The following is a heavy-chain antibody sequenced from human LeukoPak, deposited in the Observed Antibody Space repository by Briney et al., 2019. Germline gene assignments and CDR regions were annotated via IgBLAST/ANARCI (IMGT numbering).Heavy chain of an antibody. CDR2: INHSGST. V-gene: IGHV4-34*01. CDR3: ARGQPDTIFGVVIIRHYYYYMDV. J-gene: IGHJ6*03. Sequence: PSETLSLTCAVYGGSFSGYYWSWIRQPPGKGLEWIGEINHSGSTNYNPSLKSRVTISVDTSKNQSSLKLSSVTAADTAVYYCARGQPDTIFGVVIIRHYYYYMDVWGKGTTVTVSS. D-gene: IGHD3-3*01. CDR1: GGSFSGYY.